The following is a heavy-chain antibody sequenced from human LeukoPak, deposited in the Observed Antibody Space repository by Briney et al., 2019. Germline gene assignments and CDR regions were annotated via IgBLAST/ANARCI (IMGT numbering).Heavy chain of an antibody. V-gene: IGHV1-46*01. D-gene: IGHD1-1*01. J-gene: IGHJ4*02. CDR2: INPSGGST. Sequence: ASVKVSCKPSGYTFTVNYLHWVRQAPGQGLEWMGVINPSGGSTRYAQKFQGRVTMTGDPSTRTVYMELSSLTSDDTAVYYCARGTTDAYWGQGTPVTVSS. CDR1: GYTFTVNY. CDR3: ARGTTDAY.